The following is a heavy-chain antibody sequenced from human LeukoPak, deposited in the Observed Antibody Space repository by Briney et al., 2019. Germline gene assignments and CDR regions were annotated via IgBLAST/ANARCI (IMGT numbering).Heavy chain of an antibody. D-gene: IGHD1-1*01. Sequence: GGSLRLSCAASGFTFSSYAMHWVRQAPGKGLEWVAVISYDGSNEYYADSVKGRFTISGDTSKNTLYLQMDSLTTDDTSVYYCARDFPNYYFDYWGQGTLVTVSS. J-gene: IGHJ4*02. V-gene: IGHV3-30-3*01. CDR1: GFTFSSYA. CDR2: ISYDGSNE. CDR3: ARDFPNYYFDY.